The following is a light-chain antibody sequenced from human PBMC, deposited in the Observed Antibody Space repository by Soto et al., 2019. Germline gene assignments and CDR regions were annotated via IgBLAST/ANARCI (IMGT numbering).Light chain of an antibody. CDR3: QQYGSSPRT. CDR1: QSVSSSY. V-gene: IGKV3-20*01. CDR2: GAS. J-gene: IGKJ1*01. Sequence: ERATLSCRASQSVSSSYLAWYQQKPGQAPRLLIYGASSRATGIPDRFSGSGSGTDFTLTISRLEPEDFAVYYCQQYGSSPRTFGQGTKVDIK.